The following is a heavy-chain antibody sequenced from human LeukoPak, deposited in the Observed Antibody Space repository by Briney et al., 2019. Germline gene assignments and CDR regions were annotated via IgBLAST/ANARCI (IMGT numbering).Heavy chain of an antibody. CDR3: ARDRGIAAARNWFDP. D-gene: IGHD6-13*01. V-gene: IGHV1-2*02. CDR1: GYTFTGYY. J-gene: IGHJ5*02. Sequence: ASVKVSCKASGYTFTGYYMHWVRQAPGQGLEWMGWINPNSGGTNYVQKFQGRVTMTRDTSISTAYMELSRLRSDDTAVYYCARDRGIAAARNWFDPWGQGTLVTVSS. CDR2: INPNSGGT.